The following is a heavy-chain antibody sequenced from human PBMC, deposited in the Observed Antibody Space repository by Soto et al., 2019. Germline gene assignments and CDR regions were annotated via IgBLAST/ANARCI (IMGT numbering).Heavy chain of an antibody. J-gene: IGHJ4*02. CDR2: INPSGGST. D-gene: IGHD4-17*01. CDR1: VYTFTSYY. V-gene: IGHV1-46*03. CDR3: ASPLIDYGDYFSEY. Sequence: ASVKVSCKTSVYTFTSYYMHWVRQAPGQGLEWMGIINPSGGSTSYAQKFQGRVTMTRDTSTSTVYMELSSLRSEDTAVYYCASPLIDYGDYFSEYWGQGTLVTVSS.